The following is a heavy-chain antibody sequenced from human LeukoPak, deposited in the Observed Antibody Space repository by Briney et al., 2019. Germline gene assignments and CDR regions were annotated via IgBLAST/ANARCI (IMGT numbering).Heavy chain of an antibody. J-gene: IGHJ3*02. Sequence: GGSLRLSCAASAFTFDAYGMSWVRQAPGKGLKWVSGLSWNGAITGYAESVKGRFTISRDNAKNSLYLQMNSLRAEDTALYFCARQTGYLDAFDIWGQGTMVTVSS. CDR1: AFTFDAYG. V-gene: IGHV3-20*04. D-gene: IGHD1-14*01. CDR3: ARQTGYLDAFDI. CDR2: LSWNGAIT.